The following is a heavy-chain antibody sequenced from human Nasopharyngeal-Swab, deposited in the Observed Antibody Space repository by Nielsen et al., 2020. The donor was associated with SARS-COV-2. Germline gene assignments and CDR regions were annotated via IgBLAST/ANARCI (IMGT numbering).Heavy chain of an antibody. V-gene: IGHV4-34*01. CDR2: INHSGST. D-gene: IGHD2-15*01. CDR3: ARGIFATIRRFDP. Sequence: SETLSLTSVVYDGSFSGYYWSWIRQYPGRGLEWVGEINHSGSTNYNPSLKSRVTISVGTSKNQFALRLTSVTAADTAVYYCARGIFATIRRFDPWGQGTLVTVSS. CDR1: DGSFSGYY. J-gene: IGHJ5*02.